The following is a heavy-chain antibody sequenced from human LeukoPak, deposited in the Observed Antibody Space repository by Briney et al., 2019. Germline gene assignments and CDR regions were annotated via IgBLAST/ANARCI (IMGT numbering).Heavy chain of an antibody. CDR1: GGTFGSYA. CDR3: ARDLTSPDIVVVPAAMPAY. V-gene: IGHV1-69*04. J-gene: IGHJ4*02. CDR2: IIPILGIA. Sequence: SVKVSCKASGGTFGSYAISWVRQAPGQGLEWMGRIIPILGIANYAQKFQGRVTITADKSTSTAYMELSSLRSEDTAVYYCARDLTSPDIVVVPAAMPAYWGQGTLVTVSS. D-gene: IGHD2-2*01.